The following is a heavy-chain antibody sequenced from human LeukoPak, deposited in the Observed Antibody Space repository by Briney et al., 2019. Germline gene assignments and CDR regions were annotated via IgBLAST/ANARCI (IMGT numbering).Heavy chain of an antibody. Sequence: PGGALRLSCAASGFTFSDYYMSWIRQAPGKGLEWVSYISSSGSTIYYADSVKGRFTISRDNAKSSLYMQMNILRAEDTAVYYCAKNGVGYSSANDYWGQGTLVTVSS. CDR3: AKNGVGYSSANDY. V-gene: IGHV3-11*04. CDR1: GFTFSDYY. J-gene: IGHJ4*02. D-gene: IGHD6-19*01. CDR2: ISSSGSTI.